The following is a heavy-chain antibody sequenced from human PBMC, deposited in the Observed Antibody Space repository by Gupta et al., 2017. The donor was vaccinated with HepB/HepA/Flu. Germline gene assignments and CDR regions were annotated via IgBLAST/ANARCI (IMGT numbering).Heavy chain of an antibody. Sequence: EVQLVESGGGLVQPGGALRLSCAASGLIVSSNYMRWVRQAPGKGLEWVSVLYSRGSTDDGDSVEGRLTIARDNSKNTMYVKVKRLRVENTAVDDCGGRSTTFDDGGQGTLVTVSS. D-gene: IGHD1-1*01. V-gene: IGHV3-66*01. CDR2: LYSRGST. CDR1: GLIVSSNY. J-gene: IGHJ4*02. CDR3: GGRSTTFDD.